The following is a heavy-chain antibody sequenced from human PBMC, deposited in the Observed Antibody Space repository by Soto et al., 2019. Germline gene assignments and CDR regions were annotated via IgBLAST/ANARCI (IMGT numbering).Heavy chain of an antibody. J-gene: IGHJ4*02. CDR2: IYPADSSA. CDR3: ARHSSTSVRAPLEF. D-gene: IGHD2-2*01. Sequence: PGESLKISCKASGYTFSNYRIAWVRQRPGRGLEWIGFIYPADSSATYSPSFPGHVIMSVDRSIKTAFLQWNSLEASDTAIYYCARHSSTSVRAPLEFWGPGTLVTVS. CDR1: GYTFSNYR. V-gene: IGHV5-51*01.